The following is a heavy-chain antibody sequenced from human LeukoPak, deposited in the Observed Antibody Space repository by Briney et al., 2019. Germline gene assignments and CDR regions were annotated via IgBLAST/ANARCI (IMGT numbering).Heavy chain of an antibody. J-gene: IGHJ6*02. V-gene: IGHV1-2*02. Sequence: ASVKVSCKASGYTFTRYYMHWVRQAPGQGVEGMGWINPNSGGTKYAQKFQGRVTMTSDTSISTAYMELSRLRSDDTAVYYCARDIAAAGTSTDYYYYYGMDVWGQGTTVTVSS. D-gene: IGHD6-13*01. CDR2: INPNSGGT. CDR3: ARDIAAAGTSTDYYYYYGMDV. CDR1: GYTFTRYY.